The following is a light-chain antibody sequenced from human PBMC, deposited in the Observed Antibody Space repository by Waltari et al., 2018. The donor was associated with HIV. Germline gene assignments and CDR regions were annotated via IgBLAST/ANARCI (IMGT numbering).Light chain of an antibody. V-gene: IGLV1-44*01. Sequence: QSVVTQPPSASGTPGQRVTMSCSGSASNIGGNTVHWYQHLPQTAPKVLIYNNEERSSGVPDRFSAAKTGTSASMDISGLQAEDEADYYCATWDDGLSGWVFGGVTKLTVL. J-gene: IGLJ3*02. CDR2: NNE. CDR1: ASNIGGNT. CDR3: ATWDDGLSGWV.